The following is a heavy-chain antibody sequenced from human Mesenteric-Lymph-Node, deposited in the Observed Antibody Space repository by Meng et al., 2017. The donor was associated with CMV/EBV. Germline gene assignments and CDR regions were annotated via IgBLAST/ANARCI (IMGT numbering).Heavy chain of an antibody. J-gene: IGHJ3*01. V-gene: IGHV3-30*02. CDR2: IRYDGKDT. CDR1: GFAFSRNG. Sequence: GGSLRLSCAASGFAFSRNGMHWVRHAPGKGLEWVTFIRYDGKDTSYADSVKGRFTVSRENSKNSLYLQMNSLRPDDTAIYYCAKVSKYTSSPSDAADVWGQGTMVTVSS. D-gene: IGHD6-6*01. CDR3: AKVSKYTSSPSDAADV.